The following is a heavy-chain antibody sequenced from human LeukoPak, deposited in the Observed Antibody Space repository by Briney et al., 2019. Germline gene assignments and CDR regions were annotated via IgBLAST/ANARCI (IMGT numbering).Heavy chain of an antibody. D-gene: IGHD1-26*01. J-gene: IGHJ4*02. CDR3: ARDSGQFRVGATGD. Sequence: GGSLRLSCAASGFTFSSYSMNWVRQAPGKGLEWVSSISSSSSYIYYADSVKGRFTISRDNAKNSLYLQMNSLRAEDTAVYYCARDSGQFRVGATGDWGQGTLVTVSS. V-gene: IGHV3-21*01. CDR1: GFTFSSYS. CDR2: ISSSSSYI.